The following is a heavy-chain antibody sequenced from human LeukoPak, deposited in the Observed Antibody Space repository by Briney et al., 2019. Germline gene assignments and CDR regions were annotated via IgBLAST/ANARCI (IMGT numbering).Heavy chain of an antibody. J-gene: IGHJ4*02. CDR3: AISRRQGVEY. Sequence: PSETLSLTCTVSGGSISSYYWSWIRQPPGKGLEWIGYIYYSGSTNYNPSLKSRVTISVDTSKNQFPLKLSSVTAADTAVYYCAISRRQGVEYWGQGTLVTVSS. CDR1: GGSISSYY. CDR2: IYYSGST. V-gene: IGHV4-59*01.